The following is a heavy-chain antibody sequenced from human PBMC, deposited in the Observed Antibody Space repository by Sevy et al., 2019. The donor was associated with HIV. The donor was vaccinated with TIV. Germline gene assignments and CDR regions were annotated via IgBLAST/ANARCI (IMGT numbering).Heavy chain of an antibody. J-gene: IGHJ5*02. D-gene: IGHD6-13*01. CDR3: ARHNGDRYSSSWSKRGWFDP. V-gene: IGHV4-39*01. CDR2: IYYSGST. CDR1: GGSISSSSYY. Sequence: SETLSLTCTVSGGSISSSSYYWGWIRQPPGKGLEWIGSIYYSGSTYYNPSLKSRVTISVDTSKNQFSLKLSAVTAAGTAVYYCARHNGDRYSSSWSKRGWFDPWGQGTLVTVSS.